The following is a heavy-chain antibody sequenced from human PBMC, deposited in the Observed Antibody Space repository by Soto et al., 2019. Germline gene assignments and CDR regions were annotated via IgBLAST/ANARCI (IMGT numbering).Heavy chain of an antibody. Sequence: GGSLRFSCAASGFTFSSYEMNWVRQAPGKGLEWVSYISSSGSTIYYADSVKGRFTISRDNAKNSLYLQMNSLRAEDTAVYYCARDRRSGFLDYWGQGTLVTVSS. V-gene: IGHV3-48*03. CDR1: GFTFSSYE. D-gene: IGHD1-26*01. J-gene: IGHJ4*02. CDR3: ARDRRSGFLDY. CDR2: ISSSGSTI.